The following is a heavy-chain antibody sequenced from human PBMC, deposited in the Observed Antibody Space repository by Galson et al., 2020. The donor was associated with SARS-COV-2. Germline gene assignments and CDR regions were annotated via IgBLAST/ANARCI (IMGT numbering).Heavy chain of an antibody. CDR1: GFPFSGYG. CDR3: AREYLEAGTMKGYYYYGMDV. CDR2: ISFDESNK. V-gene: IGHV3-30*03. D-gene: IGHD3-22*01. Sequence: GGSLRLSCAASGFPFSGYGLHWVRQAPGKGLEWVAVISFDESNKYYADSVKGRFTISRDNSKNTLYLQMNSLRADDTAVYFCAREYLEAGTMKGYYYYGMDVWGQGTTVTVSS. J-gene: IGHJ6*02.